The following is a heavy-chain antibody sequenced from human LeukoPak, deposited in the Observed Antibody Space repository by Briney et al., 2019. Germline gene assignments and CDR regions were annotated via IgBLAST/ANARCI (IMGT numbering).Heavy chain of an antibody. CDR1: GFTLSSYW. Sequence: GGSLRLSCATSGFTLSSYWMHWVRQAPGKGLVWISRINSDGRTTSYADSVKGRFTISRDNAKNTLYLQMNSLRAEDTAVYYCARRDGDNDRGFDYWGQGTQVTVSS. D-gene: IGHD4-23*01. CDR2: INSDGRTT. J-gene: IGHJ4*02. CDR3: ARRDGDNDRGFDY. V-gene: IGHV3-74*01.